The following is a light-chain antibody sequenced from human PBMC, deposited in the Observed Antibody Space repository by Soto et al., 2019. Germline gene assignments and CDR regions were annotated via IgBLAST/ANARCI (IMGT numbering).Light chain of an antibody. V-gene: IGLV1-36*01. J-gene: IGLJ3*02. CDR1: NSNIGSNA. CDR2: YND. CDR3: ATWDDRLTAWV. Sequence: QSVLTQSPSVSGAPRQSVNISCSGNNSNIGSNAVHWYQQLPGKAPKLLMYYNDMLPSGVSDRFSGSTSGTSASLAISGLQSEDEGDYYCATWDDRLTAWVFGGGTKLTVL.